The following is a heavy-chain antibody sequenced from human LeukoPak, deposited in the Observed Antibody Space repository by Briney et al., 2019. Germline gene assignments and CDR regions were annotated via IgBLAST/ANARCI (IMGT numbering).Heavy chain of an antibody. D-gene: IGHD2-15*01. J-gene: IGHJ4*02. CDR1: GYTFTSYD. V-gene: IGHV1-8*01. CDR2: MNPNSGNT. Sequence: ASVKVSCKASGYTFTSYDINWVRRATGQGLEWMGWMNPNSGNTGYAQKFQGRVTMTRNTSITTAYMGLSSLRSEDTAVFYCARGAPGSYCSGGSCPYFDYWGQGALVTVSS. CDR3: ARGAPGSYCSGGSCPYFDY.